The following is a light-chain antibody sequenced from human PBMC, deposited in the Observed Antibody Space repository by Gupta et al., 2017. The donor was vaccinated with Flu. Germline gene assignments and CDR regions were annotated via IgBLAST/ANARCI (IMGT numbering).Light chain of an antibody. J-gene: IGLJ3*02. Sequence: QSGLTQPASVSGSPGQSITISCIGTSSGVGDYKLVSWYQQHPGKGPKLIIYDGIRRPSGVSDRFSGSKSGNTASLTISGLQGEDEADYYCCSYAGKTVVFGGGTKLTVL. CDR1: SSGVGDYKL. CDR2: DGI. CDR3: CSYAGKTVV. V-gene: IGLV2-23*01.